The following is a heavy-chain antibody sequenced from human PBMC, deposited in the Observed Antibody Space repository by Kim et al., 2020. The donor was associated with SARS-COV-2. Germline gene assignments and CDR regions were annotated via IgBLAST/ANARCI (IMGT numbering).Heavy chain of an antibody. CDR3: AKPPYAHNHMDY. V-gene: IGHV3-23*01. J-gene: IGHJ4*02. D-gene: IGHD2-2*01. Sequence: YYADTVKGRFTISRDNSKNPVYLLMNSLRAEDTSVYYCAKPPYAHNHMDYWGQGTVVTVS.